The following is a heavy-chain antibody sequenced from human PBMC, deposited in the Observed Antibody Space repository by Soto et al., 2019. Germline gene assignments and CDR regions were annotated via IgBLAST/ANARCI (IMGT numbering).Heavy chain of an antibody. J-gene: IGHJ4*02. CDR1: GFTCSSYG. V-gene: IGHV3-30*18. CDR3: AKDLTDPLYYYDSSGPFDY. D-gene: IGHD3-22*01. Sequence: RWSLRLSCAASGFTCSSYGMHWVRQAPGKGLEWVAVISYDGSNKYYADSVKGRFTISRDNSKNTLYLQMNSLRAEDTAVYYCAKDLTDPLYYYDSSGPFDYWGQGTLVTVSS. CDR2: ISYDGSNK.